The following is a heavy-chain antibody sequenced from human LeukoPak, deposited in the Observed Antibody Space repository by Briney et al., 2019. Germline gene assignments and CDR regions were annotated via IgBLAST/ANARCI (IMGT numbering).Heavy chain of an antibody. CDR1: GDSVTSDNFY. CDR2: VYRSGSA. CDR3: ARAPHTSPTDYYFDF. D-gene: IGHD1-14*01. J-gene: IGHJ4*02. Sequence: SETLSLTCNVSGDSVTSDNFYWAWIRQPPGKGPKRIGTVYRSGSAYHNPSLKSRLTISIDTSKNQFSLKLTSVTAADTALYFCARAPHTSPTDYYFDFWGPGTLVTVSS. V-gene: IGHV4-39*07.